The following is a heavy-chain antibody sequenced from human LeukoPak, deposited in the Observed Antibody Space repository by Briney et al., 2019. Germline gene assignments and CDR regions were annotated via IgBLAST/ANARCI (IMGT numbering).Heavy chain of an antibody. V-gene: IGHV3-48*02. J-gene: IGHJ4*02. CDR3: ARAVQSYSTPIFDY. CDR2: ISSSSSTI. CDR1: GFTFSSYW. D-gene: IGHD2-15*01. Sequence: PGGSLRLSCAASGFTFSSYWMNWVRQAPGKGLEWVSYISSSSSTIYYADSVKGRFTISRDNAKNSLYLQMNSLRDDDTAVYYCARAVQSYSTPIFDYWGQGTLVTVSS.